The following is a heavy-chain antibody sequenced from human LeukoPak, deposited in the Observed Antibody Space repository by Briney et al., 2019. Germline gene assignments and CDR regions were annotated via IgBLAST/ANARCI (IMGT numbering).Heavy chain of an antibody. V-gene: IGHV1-8*01. Sequence: GASVKVSCKASGYTFTSYDINWVRQATGQGLEWMGWLNPNNGNTGYAQKFQGRVAMTGNTYTTTAYMELTGLSSEDTAVYYCARGSLWLGEFDFFDIWGQGTAVTVPS. CDR1: GYTFTSYD. CDR2: LNPNNGNT. J-gene: IGHJ3*02. D-gene: IGHD3-10*01. CDR3: ARGSLWLGEFDFFDI.